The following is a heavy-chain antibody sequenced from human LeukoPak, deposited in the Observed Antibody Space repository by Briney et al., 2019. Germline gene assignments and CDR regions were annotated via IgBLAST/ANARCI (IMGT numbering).Heavy chain of an antibody. CDR1: GGTFSSYA. Sequence: GSSVKVSCKASGGTFSSYAISWVRQAPGQGLEWMGRIIPILGIANYAQKFQGRVTITADKSTSTAYMEPSSLRSEDTAVYYCARDGRYYDSSGYYSSYYFDYWGQGTLVTVSS. D-gene: IGHD3-22*01. V-gene: IGHV1-69*04. CDR2: IIPILGIA. J-gene: IGHJ4*02. CDR3: ARDGRYYDSSGYYSSYYFDY.